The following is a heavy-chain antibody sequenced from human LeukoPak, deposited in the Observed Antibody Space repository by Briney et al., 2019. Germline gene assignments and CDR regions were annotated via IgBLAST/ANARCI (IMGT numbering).Heavy chain of an antibody. J-gene: IGHJ4*02. D-gene: IGHD3-3*01. V-gene: IGHV3-23*01. CDR2: IGGSGGST. Sequence: GGSLRLSCAASGFTFSSYTMSWVRQAPGKGLEWASAIGGSGGSTYYADSVKGRFTISRDNSRNTLYLQMDSLRAEDTAVYYCAKVLKAFGVVTHFDYWGQGTLVTVSS. CDR3: AKVLKAFGVVTHFDY. CDR1: GFTFSSYT.